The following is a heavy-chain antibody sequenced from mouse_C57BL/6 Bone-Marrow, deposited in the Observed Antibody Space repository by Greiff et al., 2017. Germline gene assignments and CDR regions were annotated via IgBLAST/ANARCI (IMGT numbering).Heavy chain of an antibody. Sequence: EVKLMASGGGLVKPGGSLKLSCAASGFTFSSYTMSWVRQTPEKRLQWVAAISGGGGNTYYPDSVKGRFTISRDNDKNILYLQMSSLRSESTALYYCSRQVTTVLATKYFDVWGTGTTVTVSS. CDR3: SRQVTTVLATKYFDV. CDR1: GFTFSSYT. J-gene: IGHJ1*03. D-gene: IGHD1-1*01. V-gene: IGHV5-9*01. CDR2: ISGGGGNT.